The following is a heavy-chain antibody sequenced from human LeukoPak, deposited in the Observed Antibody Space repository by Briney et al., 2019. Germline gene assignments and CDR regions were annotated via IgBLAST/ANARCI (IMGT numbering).Heavy chain of an antibody. Sequence: ASVKVSFKASGGTFSNYAISWVRQAPGQGLEWMGRVICILGTANYAQKFQGRVTITADKSTNTAYLELSSLRSDDTALYYCAKADYPNSAPVRFDFWGQGTLVSVSS. CDR2: VICILGTA. CDR1: GGTFSNYA. D-gene: IGHD3-16*01. CDR3: AKADYPNSAPVRFDF. J-gene: IGHJ4*02. V-gene: IGHV1-69*04.